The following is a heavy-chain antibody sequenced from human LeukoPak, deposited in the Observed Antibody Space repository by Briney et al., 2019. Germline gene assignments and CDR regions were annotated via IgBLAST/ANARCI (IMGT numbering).Heavy chain of an antibody. D-gene: IGHD4-11*01. V-gene: IGHV3-30*18. J-gene: IGHJ4*02. CDR3: AKLHGPFDY. CDR1: GFTFSSYG. Sequence: PGRSLRLSCAASGFTFSSYGMHWVRQAPGKGLEWVAVISYDGSNKYYADSVKGRFTISRDNSKNTLYLQMNSLRAEDTAVYYCAKLHGPFDYWGQGTLVTVSS. CDR2: ISYDGSNK.